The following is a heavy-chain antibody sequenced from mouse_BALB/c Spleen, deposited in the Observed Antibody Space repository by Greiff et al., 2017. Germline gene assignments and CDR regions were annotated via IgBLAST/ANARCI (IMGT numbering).Heavy chain of an antibody. Sequence: QVQLKQSGAELAKPGASVKMSCKASGYTFTSYWMHWVKQRPGQGLEWIGYINPSTGYTEYNQKFKDKATLTADKSSSTAYMQLSSLTSEDSAVYYCAREENDVKDYWGQGTTLTVSS. CDR3: AREENDVKDY. V-gene: IGHV1-7*01. D-gene: IGHD2-12*01. J-gene: IGHJ2*01. CDR2: INPSTGYT. CDR1: GYTFTSYW.